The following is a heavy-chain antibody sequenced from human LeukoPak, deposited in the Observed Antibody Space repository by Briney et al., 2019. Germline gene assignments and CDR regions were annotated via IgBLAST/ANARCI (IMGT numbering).Heavy chain of an antibody. Sequence: PGGSLRLSCAASGFTFSSYAMHWVRQAPGKGLEWVAVISYDGSNKYYADSVKGRFTISRDNSKNTLYLQMNSLRAEDTAVYYCAGLPTPLLWFGDTPAFDIWGQGTMVTVFS. V-gene: IGHV3-30-3*01. CDR1: GFTFSSYA. CDR2: ISYDGSNK. J-gene: IGHJ3*02. D-gene: IGHD3-10*01. CDR3: AGLPTPLLWFGDTPAFDI.